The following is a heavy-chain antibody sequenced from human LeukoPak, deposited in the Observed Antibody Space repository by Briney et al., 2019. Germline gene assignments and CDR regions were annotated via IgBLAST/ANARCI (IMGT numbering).Heavy chain of an antibody. Sequence: SETLSLTCTVSGYSISSGYYWGWIRQPPGKGLEWIGSIYHSGSTYYNPSLKSRVTISVDRSKNQFSLNLSSVTAADTAVYYCARLGGYYFDYWGQGTLVTVSS. CDR3: ARLGGYYFDY. CDR1: GYSISSGYY. V-gene: IGHV4-38-2*02. CDR2: IYHSGST. J-gene: IGHJ4*02. D-gene: IGHD3-16*01.